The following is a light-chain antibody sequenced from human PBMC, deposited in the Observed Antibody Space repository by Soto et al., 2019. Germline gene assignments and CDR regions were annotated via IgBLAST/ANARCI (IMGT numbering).Light chain of an antibody. CDR3: SSYTSSSTYV. CDR2: EVS. J-gene: IGLJ1*01. CDR1: SSDVGGYNY. V-gene: IGLV2-14*01. Sequence: QSALTQPASVSGSPGQSITISCTGTSSDVGGYNYVSWYQHHQGKAPKLMIYEVSNRLSRVSNRFSGSKSGNTASLTISGLQAEDEADYYCSSYTSSSTYVLGTGTKVTVL.